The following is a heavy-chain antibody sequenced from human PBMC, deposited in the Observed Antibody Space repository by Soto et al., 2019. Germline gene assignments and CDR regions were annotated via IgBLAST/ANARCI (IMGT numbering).Heavy chain of an antibody. V-gene: IGHV3-30*18. J-gene: IGHJ6*02. CDR2: ISYDGSNK. D-gene: IGHD3-22*01. Sequence: GGSLRLSCAASGFTFSNAWINWVRQAPGKGLEWVAVISYDGSNKYYADSVKGRFTISRDNSKNTLYLQMNSLRAEDTAVYYCAKDLGGDSSGYYYLDYYYGMDVWGQGTTVIVSS. CDR3: AKDLGGDSSGYYYLDYYYGMDV. CDR1: GFTFSNAW.